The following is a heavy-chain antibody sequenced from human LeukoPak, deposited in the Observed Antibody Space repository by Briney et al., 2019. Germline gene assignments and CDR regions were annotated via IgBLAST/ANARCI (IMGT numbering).Heavy chain of an antibody. Sequence: GGSLRLSCAASGITFGSYWMTWVRQAPGKGLECVANIKPDGSEKHYVDSVEGRFTISRDNAKNSLFLEMNSLRAEDTSVYYCARNYGGYPYWGQGTLVTVSS. D-gene: IGHD4-23*01. CDR2: IKPDGSEK. CDR1: GITFGSYW. CDR3: ARNYGGYPY. V-gene: IGHV3-7*02. J-gene: IGHJ4*02.